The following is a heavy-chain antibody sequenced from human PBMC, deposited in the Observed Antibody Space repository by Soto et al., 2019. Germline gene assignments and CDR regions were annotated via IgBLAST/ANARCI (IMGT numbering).Heavy chain of an antibody. CDR3: ARALTAERYFGMDV. D-gene: IGHD5-18*01. V-gene: IGHV3-11*01. J-gene: IGHJ6*02. CDR2: IRGSANAI. CDR1: GFTLSDYY. Sequence: FLRRSXVVSGFTLSDYYMTWIRQAPGKGLEWIAFIRGSANAIKYADSVKGRFTISWDSAKKSLSLQMNSLRAEDTAIYYCARALTAERYFGMDVWGQGTTVTVSS.